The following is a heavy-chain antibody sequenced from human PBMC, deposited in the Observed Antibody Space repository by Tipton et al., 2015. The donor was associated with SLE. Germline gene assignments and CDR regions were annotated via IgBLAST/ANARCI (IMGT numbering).Heavy chain of an antibody. Sequence: SLRLSCAASGFTFSSYAMSWVRQAPGKGLEWVSAISGSGGSTYYADSVKGRFTISRDNSKNTLYLQMNSLRAGDTAVYYCAKDIWGILGTFGGAFDIWGQGTMVTVSS. CDR3: AKDIWGILGTFGGAFDI. CDR1: GFTFSSYA. D-gene: IGHD3-10*01. CDR2: ISGSGGST. V-gene: IGHV3-23*01. J-gene: IGHJ3*02.